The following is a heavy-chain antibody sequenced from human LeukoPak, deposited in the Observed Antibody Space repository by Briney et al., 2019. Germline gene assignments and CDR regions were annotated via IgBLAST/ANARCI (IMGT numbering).Heavy chain of an antibody. CDR3: AKDQGQYGSGTYYSIDC. CDR2: IRYDGTNK. Sequence: GGSLRLSCAASGFTFSTYGMHWVRQAPGKGLEWVALIRYDGTNKYYADSVKGRFTISRDNSKNTLYLQMNSLRPEDTAVYYCAKDQGQYGSGTYYSIDCWGQGTLVTVSS. J-gene: IGHJ4*02. D-gene: IGHD3-10*01. CDR1: GFTFSTYG. V-gene: IGHV3-30*02.